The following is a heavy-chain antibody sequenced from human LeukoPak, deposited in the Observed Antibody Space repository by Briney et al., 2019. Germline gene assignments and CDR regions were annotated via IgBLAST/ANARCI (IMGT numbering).Heavy chain of an antibody. J-gene: IGHJ4*02. CDR1: GFTFSSYG. D-gene: IGHD3-16*01. V-gene: IGHV3-30*03. CDR3: ARGYLTSTGPFDY. Sequence: PGGSLRLSCAASGFTFSSYGMHWVRQAPGKGLEWVAVISYDGSNKYYADSVKGRFTISRDNSKNTLYLQMNSLRAEDTAVYYCARGYLTSTGPFDYWGQGTLVTVSS. CDR2: ISYDGSNK.